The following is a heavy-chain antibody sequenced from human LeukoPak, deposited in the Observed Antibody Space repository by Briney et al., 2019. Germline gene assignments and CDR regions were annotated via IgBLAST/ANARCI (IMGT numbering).Heavy chain of an antibody. CDR3: ARGGGYIDY. CDR2: ISGSGGST. Sequence: PGGSLRLSCAASGFTLNSYTMNWVRQLPGKGLEWVSGISGSGGSTYYADSSKGRFTISRDNSKNTVYLQMNSLRAEDTAVYYCARGGGYIDYWGQGTLVTVSS. J-gene: IGHJ4*03. D-gene: IGHD3-16*01. V-gene: IGHV3-23*01. CDR1: GFTLNSYT.